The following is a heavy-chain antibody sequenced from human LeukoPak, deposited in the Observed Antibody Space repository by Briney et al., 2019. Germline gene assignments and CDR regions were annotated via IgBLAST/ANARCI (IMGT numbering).Heavy chain of an antibody. CDR3: ARGSKYSRGWYPFDY. J-gene: IGHJ4*02. Sequence: SETLSLTCAVYGGSFSGYYLSWIRQPPGKGLEWIGEINHSGSTNYNPSLKSRVTISVDTSKNQFSLKLSSVTAADTAVYYCARGSKYSRGWYPFDYWGQGTLVTVSS. CDR2: INHSGST. V-gene: IGHV4-34*01. CDR1: GGSFSGYY. D-gene: IGHD6-19*01.